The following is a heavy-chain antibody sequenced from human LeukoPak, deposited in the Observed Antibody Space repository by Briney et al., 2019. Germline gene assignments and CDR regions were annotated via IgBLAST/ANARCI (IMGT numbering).Heavy chain of an antibody. CDR3: ARLYEGKRPPDY. J-gene: IGHJ4*02. CDR2: ISHRGNT. V-gene: IGHV4-39*01. CDR1: GDSIKSGSYC. D-gene: IGHD2-8*01. Sequence: SETLSLTCTVSGDSIKSGSYCWGWIRQPPGKGLEWFGSISHRGNTYYNPSLRSRVTICGYMSKNQLSLKLSCGTAADTAVYYCARLYEGKRPPDYWGQGTLVTVSS.